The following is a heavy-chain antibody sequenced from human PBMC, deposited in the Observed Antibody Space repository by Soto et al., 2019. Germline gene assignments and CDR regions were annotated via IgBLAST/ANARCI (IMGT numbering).Heavy chain of an antibody. CDR1: GFTVSSNY. D-gene: IGHD1-26*01. CDR3: ARPLLGGSYYYYYGMDV. CDR2: IYSGGST. Sequence: PGGSLRLSCAASGFTVSSNYMSWVRQAPGKGLEWVSVIYSGGSTYYADSVKGRFTISRDNSKNTPYLQMNSLRAEDTAVYYCARPLLGGSYYYYYGMDVWGQGTTVTVSS. J-gene: IGHJ6*02. V-gene: IGHV3-53*01.